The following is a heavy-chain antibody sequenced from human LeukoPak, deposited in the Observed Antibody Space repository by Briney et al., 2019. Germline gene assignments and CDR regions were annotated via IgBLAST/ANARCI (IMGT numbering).Heavy chain of an antibody. J-gene: IGHJ4*02. CDR3: ARLYPPSSGLDY. CDR2: IYHSGTT. V-gene: IGHV4-38-2*01. D-gene: IGHD2-2*02. Sequence: SETLSLTCSVSGYSISSGYYWGWIRQPPGKGLEWIGSIYHSGTTYYNPSLKSRVTISVDTSKNQFSRKLSSVTAADTAVYYCARLYPPSSGLDYWGQGTLVTVSS. CDR1: GYSISSGYY.